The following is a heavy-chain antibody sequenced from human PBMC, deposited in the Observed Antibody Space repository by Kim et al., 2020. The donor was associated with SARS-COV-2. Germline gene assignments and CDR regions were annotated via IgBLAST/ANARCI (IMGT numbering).Heavy chain of an antibody. CDR2: ISYDGSNK. J-gene: IGHJ4*01. Sequence: GGSLRLSCAASGFTFSSYAIHWVRQAPGKGLEWVAVISYDGSNKYYADSVKGRFTISRDNSKNTLYLQMNSLRAEDTAVYYCASTTDYCSSTSCYEGYWG. CDR1: GFTFSSYA. D-gene: IGHD2-2*01. CDR3: ASTTDYCSSTSCYEGY. V-gene: IGHV3-30*04.